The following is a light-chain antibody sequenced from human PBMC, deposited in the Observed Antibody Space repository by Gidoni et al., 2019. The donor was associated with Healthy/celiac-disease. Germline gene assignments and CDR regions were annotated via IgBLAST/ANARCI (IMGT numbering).Light chain of an antibody. CDR2: DVS. CDR3: CSYAGSSTWV. CDR1: SSDVGSYNL. J-gene: IGLJ3*02. Sequence: QSDLTQHASVSGSTGQSITISCTGTSSDVGSYNLVPWYQQHPGKAHKLMIYDVSKRPSGVSIRFSGSKSGNTASLTISGLQAEDDSDYYCCSYAGSSTWVFGGGTKLTVL. V-gene: IGLV2-23*02.